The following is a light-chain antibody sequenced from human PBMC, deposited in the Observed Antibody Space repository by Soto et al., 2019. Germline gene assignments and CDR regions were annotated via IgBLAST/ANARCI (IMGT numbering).Light chain of an antibody. Sequence: DIQMTQSPSSLSASVGDRVTITCRASQSISSYLNWYQQKPGKAPKLLIYAASSLQSGVPSRFSGRGFGTDFTLTISSLQPEDFATYYCQQSYSTPRTFGQGTKVEIK. V-gene: IGKV1-39*01. CDR2: AAS. CDR3: QQSYSTPRT. CDR1: QSISSY. J-gene: IGKJ1*01.